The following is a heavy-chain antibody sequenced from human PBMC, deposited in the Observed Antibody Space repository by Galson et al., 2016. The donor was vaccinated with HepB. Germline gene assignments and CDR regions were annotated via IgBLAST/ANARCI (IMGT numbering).Heavy chain of an antibody. CDR3: ARMDVVVVPGSLGGPSSMDV. Sequence: QSGAEVKKPGESLRISCKASGYSFITYKITWVRQMPGKGLEWMGSIHPSDSHINYSPSFQGHVTLSVDKDSSTAYLQWSTLKASDTAMYYCARMDVVVVPGSLGGPSSMDVWGQGTTVTVSS. CDR1: GYSFITYK. V-gene: IGHV5-10-1*01. D-gene: IGHD2-2*03. J-gene: IGHJ6*02. CDR2: IHPSDSHI.